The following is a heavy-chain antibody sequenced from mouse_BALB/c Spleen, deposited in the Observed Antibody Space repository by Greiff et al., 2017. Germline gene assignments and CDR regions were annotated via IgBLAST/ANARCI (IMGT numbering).Heavy chain of an antibody. CDR3: ARHERLLRNAMDY. D-gene: IGHD2-3*01. CDR2: INSNGGST. Sequence: EVQLVESGGGLVKLGGSLKLSCAASGFTFSSYYMSWVRQTPEKRLELVAAINSNGGSTYYPDTVKGRFTISRDNAKNTLYLQMSSLKSEDTALYYCARHERLLRNAMDYWGQGTSVTVSS. CDR1: GFTFSSYY. J-gene: IGHJ4*01. V-gene: IGHV5-6-2*01.